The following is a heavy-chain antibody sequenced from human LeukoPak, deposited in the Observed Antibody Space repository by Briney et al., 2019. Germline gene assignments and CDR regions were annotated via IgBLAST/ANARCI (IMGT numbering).Heavy chain of an antibody. J-gene: IGHJ4*02. CDR3: ARFYNPYFDF. Sequence: PSETLSLTCSVSGGSITGYSWHWIRQPPGRGLEWIGYIAYNGDTNYNSSLKSRLTMSVDTSNDQVSLSLSSVTAADTAVYYCARFYNPYFDFWGQGTLVTVSP. D-gene: IGHD1-1*01. CDR1: GGSITGYS. V-gene: IGHV4-59*01. CDR2: IAYNGDT.